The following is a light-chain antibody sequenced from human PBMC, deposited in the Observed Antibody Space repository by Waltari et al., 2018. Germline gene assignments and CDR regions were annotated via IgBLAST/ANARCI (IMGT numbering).Light chain of an antibody. V-gene: IGKV3-15*01. CDR1: QSVSSK. CDR3: QQYNNWPLT. J-gene: IGKJ5*01. Sequence: EIVMTQSPATLSVSPGDSANLSCRASQSVSSKLAWYQQKPGQAPRLLIYGASTRATGIPARFSGSGSGTEFTLTISSLQSEDFAVYYCQQYNNWPLTFGQGTRLEIK. CDR2: GAS.